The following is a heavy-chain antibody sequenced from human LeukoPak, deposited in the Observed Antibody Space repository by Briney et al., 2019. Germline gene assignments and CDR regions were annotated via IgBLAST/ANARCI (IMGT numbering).Heavy chain of an antibody. D-gene: IGHD6-6*01. Sequence: SVKVSCKASGGTFSSYAISWVRQAPGQGLEWMGGIIPIFGTANYAQKFQGRVTITADTSTDTAYMELSSLRSEDTAVYYCATGTSSSSWVFDYWGQGTLVTVSS. V-gene: IGHV1-69*06. CDR2: IIPIFGTA. CDR3: ATGTSSSSWVFDY. J-gene: IGHJ4*02. CDR1: GGTFSSYA.